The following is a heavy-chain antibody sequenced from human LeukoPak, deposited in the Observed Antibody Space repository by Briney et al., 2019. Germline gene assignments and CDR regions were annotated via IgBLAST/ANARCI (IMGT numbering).Heavy chain of an antibody. V-gene: IGHV1-18*01. Sequence: ASVKVSCKASGYTFTSYGISWVRQAPGQGLEWMGWISAYNGNTNYAQKLQGRVTMTTDTSTSTAYMELRSLRSDDTAVYYCARAVAGRIYYYYYYMDVWGKGTTVTISS. CDR1: GYTFTSYG. CDR3: ARAVAGRIYYYYYYMDV. D-gene: IGHD6-19*01. CDR2: ISAYNGNT. J-gene: IGHJ6*03.